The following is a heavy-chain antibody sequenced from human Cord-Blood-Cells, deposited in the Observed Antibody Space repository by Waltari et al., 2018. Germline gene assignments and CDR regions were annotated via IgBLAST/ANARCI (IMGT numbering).Heavy chain of an antibody. J-gene: IGHJ6*02. Sequence: QVQLVQSGAEVKKPGASVKVSCKASGYTFTGYYMHWVRQAPGQGLEWMGWITPNSGGTNDAQKFQGWVTMTRDTSISTAYMELSRLRSDDTAVYYCARDLTGDYYYGMDVWGQGTTVTVSS. CDR3: ARDLTGDYYYGMDV. V-gene: IGHV1-2*04. CDR1: GYTFTGYY. CDR2: ITPNSGGT. D-gene: IGHD7-27*01.